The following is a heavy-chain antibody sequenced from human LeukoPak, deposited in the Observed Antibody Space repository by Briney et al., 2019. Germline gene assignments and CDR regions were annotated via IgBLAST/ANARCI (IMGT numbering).Heavy chain of an antibody. Sequence: PGGSLRLSCAASGFTVSSNEMSWVRQAPGKGLEWVSTVSGSGDGTYYADFVKGRFAIARNNSKNTLYLRMNSLRVEDTAIYYCACGAFDIWGQGTTVTVS. CDR2: VSGSGDGT. V-gene: IGHV3-23*01. CDR1: GFTVSSNE. D-gene: IGHD2-21*01. CDR3: ACGAFDI. J-gene: IGHJ3*02.